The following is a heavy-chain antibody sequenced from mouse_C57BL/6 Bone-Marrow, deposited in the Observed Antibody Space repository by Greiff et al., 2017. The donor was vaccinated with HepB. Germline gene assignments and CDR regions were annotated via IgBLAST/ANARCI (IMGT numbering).Heavy chain of an antibody. CDR2: INPYNGGT. J-gene: IGHJ4*01. V-gene: IGHV1-19*01. D-gene: IGHD2-4*01. Sequence: EVQLQQSGPVLVKPGASVKMSCKASGYTFTDYYMNWVKQSHGKSLEWIGVINPYNGGTSYNQKFKGKATLTVDKSSSTAYMELNSLTSEDSAVYYCASRSTMITARAMDYWGQGTSVTVSS. CDR1: GYTFTDYY. CDR3: ASRSTMITARAMDY.